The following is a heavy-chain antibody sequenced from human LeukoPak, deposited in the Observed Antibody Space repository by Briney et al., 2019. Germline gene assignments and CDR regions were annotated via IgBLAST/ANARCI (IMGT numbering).Heavy chain of an antibody. CDR1: GYTFNNYN. CDR2: INTKTGNP. Sequence: GASVKVSCKASGYTFNNYNINWVRQAPGQGLEWMGWINTKTGNPTYAQDFTGRCVFSLDTSVSTAYLQINNLKAEDTAAYYCARDLSHFDVFDKWGLGTMVTVSS. CDR3: ARDLSHFDVFDK. J-gene: IGHJ3*02. V-gene: IGHV7-4-1*02.